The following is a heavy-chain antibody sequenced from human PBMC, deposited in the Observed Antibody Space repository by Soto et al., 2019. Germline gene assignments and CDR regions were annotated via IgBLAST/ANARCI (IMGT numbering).Heavy chain of an antibody. Sequence: QVQLVQSGAEVKKPGASVKVSCKASGYTFTSYGISWGRQAPGQGLEWMGWISAYNGNTNYAQKRQDRGTMSTDTSTSTAYMALRRPRSDDTAVYYCAREAGYWSGGSCYSTPHKSTWFDSWGQGTLVTVSS. V-gene: IGHV1-18*01. CDR3: AREAGYWSGGSCYSTPHKSTWFDS. D-gene: IGHD2-15*01. CDR1: GYTFTSYG. J-gene: IGHJ5*01. CDR2: ISAYNGNT.